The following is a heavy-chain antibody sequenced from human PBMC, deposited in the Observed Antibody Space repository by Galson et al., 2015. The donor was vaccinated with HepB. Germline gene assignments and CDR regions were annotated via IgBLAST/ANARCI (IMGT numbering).Heavy chain of an antibody. Sequence: QSGAEVKKPGESLRISCKGSGYSFTSYWIGWVRQMPGKGLEWMGIIYPGDSDTRYSPSFQGQVTISADKSISTAYLQWSSLKASDTAMYYCARLERRIQLWARSNSLVFMSRPFDYWGQGTLVTVSS. CDR3: ARLERRIQLWARSNSLVFMSRPFDY. D-gene: IGHD5-18*01. CDR2: IYPGDSDT. J-gene: IGHJ4*02. CDR1: GYSFTSYW. V-gene: IGHV5-51*01.